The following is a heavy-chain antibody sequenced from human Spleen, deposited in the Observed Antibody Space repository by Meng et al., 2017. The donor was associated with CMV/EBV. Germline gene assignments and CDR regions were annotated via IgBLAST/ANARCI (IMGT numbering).Heavy chain of an antibody. V-gene: IGHV3-11*04. Sequence: DDYMSWIRQAQGKGLEWVSYISSGTTIYYADSVKGRFTISRDNAKNSLYLQMNSLRAEDTAVYYCARASPGYYDTSGYFENYYFDYWGQGTLVTVSS. CDR3: ARASPGYYDTSGYFENYYFDY. CDR1: DDY. CDR2: ISSGTTI. J-gene: IGHJ4*02. D-gene: IGHD3-22*01.